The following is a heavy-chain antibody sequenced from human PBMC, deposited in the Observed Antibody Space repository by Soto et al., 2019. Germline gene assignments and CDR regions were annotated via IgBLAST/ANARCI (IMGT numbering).Heavy chain of an antibody. CDR3: AKDLSRSTSARTLDY. Sequence: GGSLRLSCAASGFTFSSYAMSWVRQAPGKGLEWVSSISGSGGGTYYADSVKGRFTISRDSSKNTLYLQMNSLRAEDTAVYYCAKDLSRSTSARTLDYWGQGSLVTVSS. CDR1: GFTFSSYA. V-gene: IGHV3-23*01. J-gene: IGHJ4*02. CDR2: ISGSGGGT. D-gene: IGHD1-26*01.